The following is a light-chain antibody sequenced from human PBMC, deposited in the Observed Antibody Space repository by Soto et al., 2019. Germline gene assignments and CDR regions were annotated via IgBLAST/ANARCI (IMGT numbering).Light chain of an antibody. CDR3: QQYNNWLPWT. CDR2: GAS. CDR1: QSVSNN. V-gene: IGKV3-15*01. Sequence: EIVMTQSPATLSVSPGERATLSCRASQSVSNNLARYQQKPGQAPRLLIYGASTRATGIPARFSGSGSGTEFTLTISSLRSEDFAVYYCQQYNNWLPWTFGQGTKVEIK. J-gene: IGKJ1*01.